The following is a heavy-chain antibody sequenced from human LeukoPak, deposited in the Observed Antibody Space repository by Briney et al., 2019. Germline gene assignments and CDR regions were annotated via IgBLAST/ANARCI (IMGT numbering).Heavy chain of an antibody. Sequence: GGSLRLSCAASGFAFSTYAMSWVRQAPGKGLEWVSALSGSGGSTYYADSVKGRFTISRDNPKNTLYLQMNSLRAEDTAVYYCAKDQSYGFDYWGQGTLVTVSS. CDR3: AKDQSYGFDY. CDR1: GFAFSTYA. CDR2: LSGSGGST. J-gene: IGHJ4*02. V-gene: IGHV3-23*01. D-gene: IGHD5-18*01.